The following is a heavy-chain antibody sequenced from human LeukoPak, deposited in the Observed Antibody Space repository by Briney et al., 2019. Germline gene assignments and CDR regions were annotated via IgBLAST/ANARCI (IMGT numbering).Heavy chain of an antibody. Sequence: PGRSLRLSCAASGFTFSSYAMHWVRQAPGKGLEWVAVISYDGINRYYADSVKGRFTISRSNSENTLYLQMNSLRPEDTAVYFCARRRIPDRAAAALAYRGQGTLVTVSS. CDR1: GFTFSSYA. V-gene: IGHV3-30*01. CDR3: ARRRIPDRAAAALAY. CDR2: ISYDGINR. J-gene: IGHJ4*02. D-gene: IGHD6-13*01.